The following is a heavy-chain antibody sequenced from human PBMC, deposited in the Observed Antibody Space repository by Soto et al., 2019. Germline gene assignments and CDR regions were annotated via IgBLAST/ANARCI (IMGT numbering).Heavy chain of an antibody. V-gene: IGHV3-48*01. J-gene: IGHJ4*02. Sequence: EVQLVESGGGLVQPGGSLRLSCAASGFTFSTHSMNWVRQAPGKGLEWISYITSSDVTMYADSVKGRFTISRDNAKNSLYLQMNSLRGEDTAVYFRVGEVGFQLIYWGQGTLVTVSS. CDR3: VGEVGFQLIY. CDR1: GFTFSTHS. CDR2: ITSSDVTM. D-gene: IGHD2-2*01.